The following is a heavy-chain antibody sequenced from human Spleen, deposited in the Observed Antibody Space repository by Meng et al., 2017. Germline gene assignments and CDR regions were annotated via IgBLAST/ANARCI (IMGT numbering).Heavy chain of an antibody. CDR3: ARDLRAYSTSPFDY. CDR1: GGSISSSNS. J-gene: IGHJ4*02. D-gene: IGHD6-6*01. CDR2: IYHGGTT. Sequence: QVQLQESGPGLVKPSETLSLPCAVSGGSISSSNSWSWVRQPPGKGLEWIGEIYHGGTTSYNPSLKSRVTVSVDRSKNQFSLNLSSVTAADTAVYYCARDLRAYSTSPFDYWGQGTLVTVSS. V-gene: IGHV4-4*02.